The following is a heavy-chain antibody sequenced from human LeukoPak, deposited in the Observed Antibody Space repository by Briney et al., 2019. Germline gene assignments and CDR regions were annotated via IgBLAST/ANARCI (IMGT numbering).Heavy chain of an antibody. D-gene: IGHD6-13*01. Sequence: PSETLSLTCAVYGGSFSGYYWSWIRQPPGKGLEWIGEINHSGSTNYNPSLKSRVTISVDTSKNQFSLKLSSVSAADTAVYYCARGRRGIAAAGTFDYWGQGTLVTVSS. CDR2: INHSGST. CDR1: GGSFSGYY. CDR3: ARGRRGIAAAGTFDY. V-gene: IGHV4-34*01. J-gene: IGHJ4*02.